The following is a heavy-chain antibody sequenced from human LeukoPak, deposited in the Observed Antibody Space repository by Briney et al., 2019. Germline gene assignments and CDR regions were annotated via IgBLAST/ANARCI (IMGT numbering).Heavy chain of an antibody. CDR1: GGSISSSSYY. CDR3: ARGGGYCTNGVCYRPVSAYYYYYMDV. Sequence: SETLSLTCTVSGGSISSSSYYWGWIRQPPGKGLEWIGSIYYSGSTYYNPSLKSRVTISVDTSKNQFSLKLSSVTAADTAVYYCARGGGYCTNGVCYRPVSAYYYYYMDVWGKGTTVTVSS. CDR2: IYYSGST. D-gene: IGHD2-8*01. V-gene: IGHV4-39*01. J-gene: IGHJ6*03.